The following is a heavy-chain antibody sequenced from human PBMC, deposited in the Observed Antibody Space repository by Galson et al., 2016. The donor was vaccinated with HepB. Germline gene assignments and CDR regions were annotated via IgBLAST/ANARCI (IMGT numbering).Heavy chain of an antibody. J-gene: IGHJ6*02. Sequence: CAISGDSVTNDDTIWNWIRQSPSRGLEWLGRTYYRSQWLNEYAVSVKSRITISSDTSRNQFSLQLDSVTPDDTAAYFCTRGYMYTGMNVWGQGTTVTVSS. D-gene: IGHD1-1*01. CDR2: TYYRSQWLN. CDR3: TRGYMYTGMNV. V-gene: IGHV6-1*01. CDR1: GDSVTNDDTI.